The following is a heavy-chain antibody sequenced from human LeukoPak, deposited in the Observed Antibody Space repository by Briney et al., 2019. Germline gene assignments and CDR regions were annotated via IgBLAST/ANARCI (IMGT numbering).Heavy chain of an antibody. Sequence: SETLSLTCTVSGGSISSYYWSWIRQPPGKGLEWIGYIYYSGSTNYNPSLKSRVTISVDTSKNQFSLKLSSVTAADTAVYYCATLGPAAPGGYYYYGMDVWGQGTTVTVSS. CDR1: GGSISSYY. J-gene: IGHJ6*02. CDR2: IYYSGST. D-gene: IGHD2-2*01. CDR3: ATLGPAAPGGYYYYGMDV. V-gene: IGHV4-59*12.